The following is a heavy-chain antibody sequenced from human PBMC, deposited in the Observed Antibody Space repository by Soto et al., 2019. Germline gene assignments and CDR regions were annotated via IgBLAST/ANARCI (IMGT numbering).Heavy chain of an antibody. CDR3: ASLRDDILTGYYQSYYYYGMDV. J-gene: IGHJ6*02. D-gene: IGHD3-9*01. V-gene: IGHV3-33*01. CDR1: GFTFSSYG. CDR2: IWYDGSNK. Sequence: PGGSLRLSCAASGFTFSSYGMHWVRQAPGKGLEWVAVIWYDGSNKYYADSVKGRFTISRDNSKNKLYLQMNSLRAEDTAVYYCASLRDDILTGYYQSYYYYGMDVWGQGTTVTVSS.